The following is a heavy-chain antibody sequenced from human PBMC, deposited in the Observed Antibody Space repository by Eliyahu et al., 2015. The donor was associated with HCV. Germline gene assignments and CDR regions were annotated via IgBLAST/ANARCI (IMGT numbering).Heavy chain of an antibody. J-gene: IGHJ5*02. V-gene: IGHV4-59*01. CDR1: GGSISSYY. D-gene: IGHD6-19*01. CDR3: ASGGGGIAVAGTGGWFDP. CDR2: IXYSGGT. Sequence: QVQLQESGPGLVKPSETLSLTCTVSGGSISSYYWSWIRQPPGKGXEWIAYIXYSGGTNYNPSLKSRVTISVDTSKHQFSLKLSSVTAADTAVYYCASGGGGIAVAGTGGWFDPWGQGTLVTVSS.